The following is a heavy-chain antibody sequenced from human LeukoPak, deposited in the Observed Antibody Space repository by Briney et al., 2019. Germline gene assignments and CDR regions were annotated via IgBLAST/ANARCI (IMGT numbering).Heavy chain of an antibody. CDR3: ARDSRGGFDC. CDR1: GFTFTTYA. J-gene: IGHJ4*02. Sequence: GGSLRLSCAASGFTFTTYAMNWVRQAPGRGLEWVAKIKVDGREKDYLDSVKGRFTISRDNAKNSLYLQMDSLRAEDTAMYYCARDSRGGFDCWGQGTLVTVSS. CDR2: IKVDGREK. D-gene: IGHD3-10*01. V-gene: IGHV3-7*01.